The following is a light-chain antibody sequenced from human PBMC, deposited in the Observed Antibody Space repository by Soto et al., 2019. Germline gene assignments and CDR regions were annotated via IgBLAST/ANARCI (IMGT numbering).Light chain of an antibody. Sequence: DIQMTQSPSTLSASVGDRVTITCRASQSISWWLAWYQQKPGKAPKLLIYKASTLGSGVPSRFSGSGSGTEFTLTISSLQPDDFATYYCQQYNTYWTFGQGTKV. J-gene: IGKJ1*01. CDR1: QSISWW. CDR2: KAS. CDR3: QQYNTYWT. V-gene: IGKV1-5*03.